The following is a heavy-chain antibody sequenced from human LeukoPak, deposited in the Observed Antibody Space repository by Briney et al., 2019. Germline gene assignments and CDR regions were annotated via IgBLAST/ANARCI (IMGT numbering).Heavy chain of an antibody. Sequence: GGSLRLSCAASGFTFSTYAIHWVRQAPGKGLEWGALISDDGNNKFYAASVKGRFTISRDNSKNTLYLQMGSTLYLQMNSLRVEDTAVYYCARVLSPRYSYGYNYWGQGTLVTVSS. J-gene: IGHJ4*02. D-gene: IGHD5-18*01. CDR2: ISDDGNNK. V-gene: IGHV3-30-3*01. CDR1: GFTFSTYA. CDR3: ARVLSPRYSYGYNY.